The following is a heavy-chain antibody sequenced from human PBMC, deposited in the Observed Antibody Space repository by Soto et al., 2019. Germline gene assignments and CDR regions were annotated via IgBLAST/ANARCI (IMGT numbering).Heavy chain of an antibody. J-gene: IGHJ4*02. CDR1: GFTVSGNF. D-gene: IGHD6-13*01. V-gene: IGHV3-53*02. CDR3: ASRFSSSWSALDY. Sequence: DVQLVETGGGLIQPGGSLRLSCAASGFTVSGNFMSWVRQAPGKGLEWVSIIYSGDSTHYADSVKGRFTISRDNSKNTLYLQMNSLRAEDTAVYYCASRFSSSWSALDYWGQGTLVTVSS. CDR2: IYSGDST.